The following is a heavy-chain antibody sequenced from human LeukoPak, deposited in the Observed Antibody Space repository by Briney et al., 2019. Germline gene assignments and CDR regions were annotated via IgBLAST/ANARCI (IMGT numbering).Heavy chain of an antibody. V-gene: IGHV1-3*03. CDR1: GYTFTSYA. CDR2: INAGNGNT. J-gene: IGHJ4*02. Sequence: GGSLRLSCAASGYTFTSYAMHWVRQAPGQRLEWMGWINAGNGNTKYSQEFQGRVTITRDTSASTVYMELSSLRSEDTAVYYCAREPYTVTLLYYFDYWGQGTLVTVSS. CDR3: AREPYTVTLLYYFDY. D-gene: IGHD4-11*01.